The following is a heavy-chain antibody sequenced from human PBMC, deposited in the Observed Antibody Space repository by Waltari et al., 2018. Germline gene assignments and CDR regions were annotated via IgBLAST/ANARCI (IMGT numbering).Heavy chain of an antibody. CDR2: INHSGST. D-gene: IGHD3-3*01. V-gene: IGHV4-34*01. J-gene: IGHJ6*02. CDR3: ARAGKSAYYGMDV. CDR1: GGSFSGYS. Sequence: QVQLQQWGAGLLRPSETLSLTCAVYGGSFSGYSWSWIRQPPGKGLEWIGEINHSGSTNYNPSLKSRVTISVDTSKNQLSLKLSSVTAADTAVYYCARAGKSAYYGMDVWGQGTTVTVSS.